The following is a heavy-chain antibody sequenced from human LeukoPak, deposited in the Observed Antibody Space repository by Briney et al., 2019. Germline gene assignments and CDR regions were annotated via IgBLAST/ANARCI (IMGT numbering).Heavy chain of an antibody. CDR2: INTNTGNP. Sequence: ASVKVSCKASGYTFTSYAMNWVRQAPGQGLEWMGWINTNTGNPTYAQGFTGRFVFSLDTSVSTAYLQVSSLKAEDTAVYYCAKGGGEYSSSSLHAFDIWGQGTMVTVSS. CDR1: GYTFTSYA. D-gene: IGHD6-6*01. J-gene: IGHJ3*02. V-gene: IGHV7-4-1*02. CDR3: AKGGGEYSSSSLHAFDI.